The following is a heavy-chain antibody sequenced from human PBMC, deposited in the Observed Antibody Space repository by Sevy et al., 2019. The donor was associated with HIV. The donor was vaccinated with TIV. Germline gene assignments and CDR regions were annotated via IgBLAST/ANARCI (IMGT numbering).Heavy chain of an antibody. CDR2: VDPSDSYT. V-gene: IGHV5-10-1*01. CDR1: GHSFTSYW. D-gene: IGHD3-22*01. J-gene: IGHJ3*02. Sequence: GESLKISCKGSGHSFTSYWINWVRQMPGKGLEWMGRVDPSDSYTKYSPSFQGHVTISSDKSSNTAYLQWSSLKASDTAMYYCAMTDEHITMIVVPGPNTFDIWGQGTMVTVSS. CDR3: AMTDEHITMIVVPGPNTFDI.